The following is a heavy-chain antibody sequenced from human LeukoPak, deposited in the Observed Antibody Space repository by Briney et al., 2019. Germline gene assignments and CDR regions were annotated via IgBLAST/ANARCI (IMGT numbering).Heavy chain of an antibody. J-gene: IGHJ6*03. CDR3: ARPRDGYCSGGSCYRIDYYYYMDV. D-gene: IGHD2-15*01. Sequence: GASVKVSCKASGYTFTGYYMHWVRQAPGQGLEWMGWINPNSGGTNYAQKFQGRVTMTRDTSISTAYMELSRLRSDDTAVYYCARPRDGYCSGGSCYRIDYYYYMDVWGKGATVTVSS. CDR2: INPNSGGT. V-gene: IGHV1-2*02. CDR1: GYTFTGYY.